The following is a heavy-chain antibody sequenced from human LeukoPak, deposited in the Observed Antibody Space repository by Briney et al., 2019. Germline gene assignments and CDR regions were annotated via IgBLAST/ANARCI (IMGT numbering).Heavy chain of an antibody. Sequence: QPGGSLKLSCAASGFTFSGSAMHWVRQASGKGLEWVGRIRSKANSYATAYAASVKGRFTISRDDSKNTAYLQMNSLKTEDTAVYYCTRGATVTTRGTFDYWGQGTWSPSPQ. CDR1: GFTFSGSA. V-gene: IGHV3-73*01. J-gene: IGHJ4*02. D-gene: IGHD4-11*01. CDR3: TRGATVTTRGTFDY. CDR2: IRSKANSYAT.